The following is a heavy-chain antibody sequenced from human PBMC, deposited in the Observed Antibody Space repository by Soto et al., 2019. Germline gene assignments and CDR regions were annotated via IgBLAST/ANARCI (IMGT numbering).Heavy chain of an antibody. Sequence: EVQLVESGGGLVKPGASLRLSCAASGSTFRTYSMNWVRQAPGKGLEWVSLISSSSSYIYYADSLKGRFTISRDNAKNSLYLEMNNLRAEDTAVYYCARFVSATAINDHWGQGTLVTVSS. D-gene: IGHD2-21*02. J-gene: IGHJ4*02. V-gene: IGHV3-21*01. CDR3: ARFVSATAINDH. CDR2: ISSSSSYI. CDR1: GSTFRTYS.